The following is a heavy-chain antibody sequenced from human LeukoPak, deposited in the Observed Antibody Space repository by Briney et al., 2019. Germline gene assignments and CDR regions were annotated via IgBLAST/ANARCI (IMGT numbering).Heavy chain of an antibody. CDR2: IYFSGST. V-gene: IGHV4-59*01. J-gene: IGHJ4*02. D-gene: IGHD3-3*01. CDR1: GGSIRSYY. CDR3: ARSYDTNFDY. Sequence: PSETLSLTCTVSGGSIRSYYWSWIRQPPGKGLEWIGYIYFSGSTSYNPSLKRRVTISVDRSKNQCSLKLSSVAAADTAVYYCARSYDTNFDYWGQGTLVTVSS.